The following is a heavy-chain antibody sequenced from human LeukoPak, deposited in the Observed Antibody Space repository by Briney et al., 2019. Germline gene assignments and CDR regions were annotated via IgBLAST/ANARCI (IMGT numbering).Heavy chain of an antibody. J-gene: IGHJ4*02. CDR1: GYTFTSYG. CDR3: ARVLGKATAAGPALGY. Sequence: GASVKVSCKASGYTFTSYGISWVRQAPGQGLGWMGWISAYNGNTNYAQKLQGRVTMTRGTSTSTAFMEISGLRSDDTAVYFCARVLGKATAAGPALGYWGQGTLITVSS. CDR2: ISAYNGNT. D-gene: IGHD6-25*01. V-gene: IGHV1-18*01.